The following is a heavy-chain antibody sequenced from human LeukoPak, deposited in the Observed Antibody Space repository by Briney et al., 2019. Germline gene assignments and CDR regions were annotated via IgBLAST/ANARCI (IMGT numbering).Heavy chain of an antibody. V-gene: IGHV3-7*01. CDR3: ARDRGGSYYPEYFQH. Sequence: GGSLRLSCAASGFTFSSYWMSWVRQAPGKGLGWVANIKQDGSEKYYVDSVKGRFTISRDNAKNSLYLQMNSLRAEDTAVYYCARDRGGSYYPEYFQHWGQGTLVTVSS. D-gene: IGHD1-26*01. J-gene: IGHJ1*01. CDR2: IKQDGSEK. CDR1: GFTFSSYW.